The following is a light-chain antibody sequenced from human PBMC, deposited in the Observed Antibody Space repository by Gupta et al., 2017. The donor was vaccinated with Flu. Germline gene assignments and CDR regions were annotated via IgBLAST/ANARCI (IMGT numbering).Light chain of an antibody. J-gene: IGKJ4*01. V-gene: IGKV3-11*01. Sequence: EIVLTQSPATLSLSPGERATLACRASQSVSSYLAWYQQKPGQAPRLVIYDESNRATGITGRVSGSGSGTDFTRTIRSLEPEDFAGYYGKQRSHVFGGGTKVEIK. CDR3: KQRSHV. CDR1: QSVSSY. CDR2: DES.